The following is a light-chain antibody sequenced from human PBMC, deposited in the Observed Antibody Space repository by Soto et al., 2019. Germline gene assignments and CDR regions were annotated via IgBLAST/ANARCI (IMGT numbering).Light chain of an antibody. V-gene: IGLV2-23*01. CDR2: EGS. J-gene: IGLJ1*01. Sequence: QSALTRPASVSGSPGQSITISCTGTSSDVGSYNLVSWYQQHPGKAPKLMIYEGSKRPPGVSNRSSGSKSGNTASLTISGLQAEDEADYYCCAYAGSSTFYVFGIGTKVTVL. CDR3: CAYAGSSTFYV. CDR1: SSDVGSYNL.